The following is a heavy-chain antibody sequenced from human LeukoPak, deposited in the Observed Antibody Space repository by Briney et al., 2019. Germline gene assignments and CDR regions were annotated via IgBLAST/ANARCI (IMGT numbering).Heavy chain of an antibody. D-gene: IGHD3-22*01. V-gene: IGHV1-69*13. J-gene: IGHJ6*02. CDR2: LIPIFGTA. CDR1: EGTFSSYA. Sequence: SVKVSCKASEGTFSSYAISWVRQAPGQGLEWMGGLIPIFGTANYAQKFQGRVTITADESTSTAYMELSSLRSEDTAVYYCARGPTPDSSGYYRAIYYYYGMDVWGQGTTVTVSS. CDR3: ARGPTPDSSGYYRAIYYYYGMDV.